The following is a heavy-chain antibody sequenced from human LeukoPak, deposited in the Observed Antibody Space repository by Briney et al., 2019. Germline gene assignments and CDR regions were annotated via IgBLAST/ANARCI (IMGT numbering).Heavy chain of an antibody. J-gene: IGHJ3*02. CDR2: ISGRGSST. D-gene: IGHD4-23*01. V-gene: IGHV3-23*01. CDR3: AKVRSPTVVTQLNAFDI. Sequence: PGGSLRLSCAASGFTFSSYAMSWVRQAPGKGLAWVSTISGRGSSTYYADSVKGRFTVSRDNSKNTLFLQMKSLRADDTAVYYCAKVRSPTVVTQLNAFDIWGQGTMVTVSS. CDR1: GFTFSSYA.